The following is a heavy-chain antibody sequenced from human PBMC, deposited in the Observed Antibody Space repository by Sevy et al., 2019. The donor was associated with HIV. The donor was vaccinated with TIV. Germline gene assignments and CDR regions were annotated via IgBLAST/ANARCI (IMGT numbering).Heavy chain of an antibody. CDR3: ATLRPVAATGYYYYGMDV. CDR1: GYSFTSYW. J-gene: IGHJ6*02. D-gene: IGHD6-19*01. CDR2: IDPSDSYT. Sequence: GESLKISCKGSGYSFTSYWISWVRQMPGKGLEWMGRIDPSDSYTNYSPSFQGHVTISADKSISTAYLQWSSLKASDTAMYYCATLRPVAATGYYYYGMDVWGQGTTVIVSS. V-gene: IGHV5-10-1*01.